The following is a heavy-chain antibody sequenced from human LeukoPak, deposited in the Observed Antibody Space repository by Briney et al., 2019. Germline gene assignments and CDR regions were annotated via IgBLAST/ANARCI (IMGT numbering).Heavy chain of an antibody. Sequence: GASVKVSCKVSGYTLTELSMHWVRQAPGKGLEWMGGFDPEDGETIYAQKFQGRVTMTEDTSTDTAYMELSSLRSGDTAVYYCVTGVYCGGDCDLEAFDIWGQGTMVTVSS. CDR2: FDPEDGET. CDR1: GYTLTELS. D-gene: IGHD2-21*02. CDR3: VTGVYCGGDCDLEAFDI. J-gene: IGHJ3*02. V-gene: IGHV1-24*01.